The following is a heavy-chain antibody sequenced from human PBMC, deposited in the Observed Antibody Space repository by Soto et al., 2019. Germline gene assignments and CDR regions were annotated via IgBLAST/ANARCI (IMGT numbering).Heavy chain of an antibody. J-gene: IGHJ4*02. D-gene: IGHD1-26*01. V-gene: IGHV3-7*01. CDR2: IKQDGSEK. CDR3: AREYGPIGSYYQSTCVY. Sequence: PGGSLRLSCAASGFTFSSYWMSWVRQAPGKGLEWVANIKQDGSEKYYVDSVKGRFTISRDNAKNSLYLQMNSLRAEDTAVYYCAREYGPIGSYYQSTCVYWGQGTXVTVSS. CDR1: GFTFSSYW.